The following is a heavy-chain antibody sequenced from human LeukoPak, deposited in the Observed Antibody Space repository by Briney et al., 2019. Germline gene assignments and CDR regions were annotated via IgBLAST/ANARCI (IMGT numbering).Heavy chain of an antibody. CDR2: INPNSGGT. Sequence: ASVKVSCKASGYTFTGYYMHWVRQAPGQGLEWMGWINPNSGGTNYAQKFQGRVTMTRDTSISTAYMELSRLRSDDTAVYYCARVRGVMNKLAYYYCYMDVWGKGTTVTVSS. J-gene: IGHJ6*03. D-gene: IGHD3-10*01. CDR1: GYTFTGYY. V-gene: IGHV1-2*02. CDR3: ARVRGVMNKLAYYYCYMDV.